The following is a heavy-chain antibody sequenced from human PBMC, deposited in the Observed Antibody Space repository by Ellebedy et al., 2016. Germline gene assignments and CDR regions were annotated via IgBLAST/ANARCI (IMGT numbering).Heavy chain of an antibody. CDR3: ARDQSGVGARRPRSVDY. Sequence: GGSLRLSCAASGFTFSSYSMNWVRQAPGKGLEWVSSISSSSSYIYYADSVKGRFTISRDNAKNSLYLQMNSLRAEDTAVYYCARDQSGVGARRPRSVDYWGQGTLVTVSS. CDR2: ISSSSSYI. J-gene: IGHJ4*02. V-gene: IGHV3-21*01. CDR1: GFTFSSYS. D-gene: IGHD1-26*01.